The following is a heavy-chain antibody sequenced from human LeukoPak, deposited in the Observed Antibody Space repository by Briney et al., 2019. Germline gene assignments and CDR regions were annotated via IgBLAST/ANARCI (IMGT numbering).Heavy chain of an antibody. CDR1: GGTFSSYA. J-gene: IGHJ6*04. Sequence: SVKVSCKASGGTFSSYAISWVRQAHGQGLEWMGGIIPIFGTANYAQKFQGRVTITADESTSTAYMELSSLRSEDTAVYYCARDSTTMVRGINYYYGMDVWGKGTTVTVSS. CDR3: ARDSTTMVRGINYYYGMDV. CDR2: IIPIFGTA. D-gene: IGHD3-10*01. V-gene: IGHV1-69*13.